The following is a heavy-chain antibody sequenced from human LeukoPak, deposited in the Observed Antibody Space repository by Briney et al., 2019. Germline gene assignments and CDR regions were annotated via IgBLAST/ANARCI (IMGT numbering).Heavy chain of an antibody. V-gene: IGHV5-51*01. J-gene: IGHJ4*02. Sequence: GGSLKISCKGSGYRFTSYWIAWVRQMPGKGLEWMGSIYPGDSDTRYSPSFQGQVTISADKSITTAYLQWSGLKASDTAMYYCATPQVSGWNFDYWGQGTLVTVSS. CDR3: ATPQVSGWNFDY. CDR2: IYPGDSDT. CDR1: GYRFTSYW. D-gene: IGHD6-19*01.